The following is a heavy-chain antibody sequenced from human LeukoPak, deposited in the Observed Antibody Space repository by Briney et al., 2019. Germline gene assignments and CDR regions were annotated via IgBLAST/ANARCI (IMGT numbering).Heavy chain of an antibody. V-gene: IGHV1-18*01. CDR3: ARMEGSVLAAPLSYYYYMDV. CDR2: ISAYNGNT. CDR1: GYTFTSYG. Sequence: ASVKVSCKASGYTFTSYGISWVRQAPGQGLEWMGWISAYNGNTNYAQKLQGRVTMTTDTSTSTAYMELRSLRSDDTAVYYCARMEGSVLAAPLSYYYYMDVWGKGTTVTVSS. D-gene: IGHD2-2*01. J-gene: IGHJ6*03.